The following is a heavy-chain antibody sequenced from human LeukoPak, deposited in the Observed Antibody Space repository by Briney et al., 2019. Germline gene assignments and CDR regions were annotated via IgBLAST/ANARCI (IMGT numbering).Heavy chain of an antibody. CDR1: GFTFMNYV. V-gene: IGHV3-23*01. CDR2: IRLGGGLT. Sequence: PGGSLRLSCSGSGFTFMNYVMAWVRQAPGKGLEWVSSIRLGGGLTHSADPVKGRFIISRDMNTLFLQMNNLRPEDTAMYYCARKITMVGGPLIWGYFDLWGRGTLVSVSS. D-gene: IGHD3-10*01. J-gene: IGHJ2*01. CDR3: ARKITMVGGPLIWGYFDL.